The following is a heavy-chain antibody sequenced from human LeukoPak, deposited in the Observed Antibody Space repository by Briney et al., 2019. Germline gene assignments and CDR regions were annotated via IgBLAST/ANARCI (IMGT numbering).Heavy chain of an antibody. CDR3: ARDPRLTPSNNMDV. V-gene: IGHV1-69*13. D-gene: IGHD1-14*01. CDR2: INPIFGTA. CDR1: GCTFSSYA. Sequence: SVKVSCKPAGCTFSSYAIYSVGPTPGQALEWMGGINPIFGTANYAQKFQGRVTITADESTSTAYMELSSLRSEDTAVYYCARDPRLTPSNNMDVWGQGTMVTVSS. J-gene: IGHJ6*02.